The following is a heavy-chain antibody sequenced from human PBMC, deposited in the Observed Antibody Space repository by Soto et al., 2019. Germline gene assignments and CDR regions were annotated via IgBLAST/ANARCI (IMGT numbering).Heavy chain of an antibody. CDR3: AKDLLGYDSSGLDAFDI. J-gene: IGHJ3*02. D-gene: IGHD3-22*01. CDR1: GFTFSSFG. Sequence: PGGSLRLSCAASGFTFSSFGMHWVRQAPGKGLEWVAVISYDGSDKYYADSVKGRFTISRDNSKNTLYLQMNSLRAEDTAVYYCAKDLLGYDSSGLDAFDIWGQGTMVTVS. CDR2: ISYDGSDK. V-gene: IGHV3-30*18.